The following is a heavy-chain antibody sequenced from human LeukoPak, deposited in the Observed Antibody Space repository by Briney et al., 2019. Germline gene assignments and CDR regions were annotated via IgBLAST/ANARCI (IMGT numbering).Heavy chain of an antibody. V-gene: IGHV4-4*02. Sequence: SGTPSLTCTVSGDSINSLDLWSWVRQPPGKGLEWIGEMYLSGTTHSNPSVKSRVTISIDKSKNQFFLNLSSVTAADTAVYYCAGLVGRYSSGLYYYYFDYWGQGTLVTVSS. D-gene: IGHD3-22*01. CDR1: GDSINSLDL. CDR2: MYLSGTT. J-gene: IGHJ4*02. CDR3: AGLVGRYSSGLYYYYFDY.